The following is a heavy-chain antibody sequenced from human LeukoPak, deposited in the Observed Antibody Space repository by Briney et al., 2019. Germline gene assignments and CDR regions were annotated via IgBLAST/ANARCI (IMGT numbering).Heavy chain of an antibody. Sequence: PSETLSLTCTVSGGSISSYYWSWIRQPPGKGLEWIGYIYYSGSTNYNPSLKSRVTISVDTSKNQFSLKLSSVTAADTAVYYCARLGGIVATIDEDFDYWGQGTLVTVSS. CDR2: IYYSGST. CDR1: GGSISSYY. V-gene: IGHV4-59*08. CDR3: ARLGGIVATIDEDFDY. D-gene: IGHD5-12*01. J-gene: IGHJ4*02.